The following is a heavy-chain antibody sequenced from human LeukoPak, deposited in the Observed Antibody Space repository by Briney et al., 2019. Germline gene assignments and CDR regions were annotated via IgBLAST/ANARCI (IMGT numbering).Heavy chain of an antibody. D-gene: IGHD1-26*01. V-gene: IGHV3-23*01. J-gene: IGHJ6*03. CDR3: ARDPYSGAYGNTYYYYMDV. CDR1: GFTFSSYG. Sequence: GGSLRLSCAASGFTFSSYGMSWVRQAPGKGLEWVSAISGSGGSTYYADSVKGRFTISRDNARNSLYLQMNSLTAEDTAVYYCARDPYSGAYGNTYYYYMDVWGKGTTVTISS. CDR2: ISGSGGST.